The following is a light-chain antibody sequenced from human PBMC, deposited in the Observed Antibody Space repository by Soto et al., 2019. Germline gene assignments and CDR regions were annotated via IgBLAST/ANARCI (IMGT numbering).Light chain of an antibody. CDR3: LSYTSDNTRV. V-gene: IGLV2-14*01. CDR2: EVN. J-gene: IGLJ3*02. CDR1: SSDVGGYKF. Sequence: QSALTQPASVSASPGQSITISCTGTSSDVGGYKFVSWYQHHPGKAPKLMIYEVNNRPSGVSNRFSGSKSGNTASLTISGLPAEEEDDYYCLSYTSDNTRVFGGGTKLTVL.